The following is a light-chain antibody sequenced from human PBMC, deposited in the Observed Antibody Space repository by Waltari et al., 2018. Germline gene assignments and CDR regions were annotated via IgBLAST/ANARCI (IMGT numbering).Light chain of an antibody. CDR3: CSYAGSSTVV. CDR2: EVS. Sequence: QSALTQPASVAGSPGQSITISCPGPSSDVGSYNLVSWYQQHPGKAPKLMLYEVSKRPSGVSNRFSGSKSGNTASLTISGLQAEDEADYYCCSYAGSSTVVFGGGTKLTVL. CDR1: SSDVGSYNL. V-gene: IGLV2-23*02. J-gene: IGLJ2*01.